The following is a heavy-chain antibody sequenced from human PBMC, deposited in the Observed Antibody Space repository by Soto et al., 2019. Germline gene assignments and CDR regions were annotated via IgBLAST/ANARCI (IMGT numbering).Heavy chain of an antibody. V-gene: IGHV3-33*05. CDR3: AKDGRYCSSTSCKKVWFDP. Sequence: LTLFCAASGFNFTYYGFHWVRQAPGQGLEWVAVISNDGTNENYADSVKGRFTISRDNSKNTLYLQTNSLRAEDTAVYYCAKDGRYCSSTSCKKVWFDPWGQGTLVTVSS. CDR1: GFNFTYYG. J-gene: IGHJ5*02. CDR2: ISNDGTNE. D-gene: IGHD2-2*01.